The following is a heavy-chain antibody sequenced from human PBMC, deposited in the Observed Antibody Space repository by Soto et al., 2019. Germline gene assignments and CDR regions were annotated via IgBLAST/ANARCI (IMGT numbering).Heavy chain of an antibody. J-gene: IGHJ2*01. CDR3: ARGGYDWYFDL. CDR1: GYTLNTYY. D-gene: IGHD5-18*01. CDR2: FTPSGGTT. V-gene: IGHV1-46*02. Sequence: ASVKVSCKASGYTLNTYYIHWVRQAPGQGLEWMGMFTPSGGTTNYAQKLQGRVTLTRDTSTSTVYMELSSLRSEDTAIYYCARGGYDWYFDLCDRGTLVTVSS.